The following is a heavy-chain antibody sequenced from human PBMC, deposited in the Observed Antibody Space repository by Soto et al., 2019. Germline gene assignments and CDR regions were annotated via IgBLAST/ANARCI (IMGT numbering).Heavy chain of an antibody. D-gene: IGHD3-22*01. Sequence: KSGPTLVNPTQTLTLTCTFSGFSLSTSGICVSWIRQPPGKALEWLALIDWGDDKYYSTSLKTRLTISKDTSKNQVVLTMTNMDPVDTATYYCARIKGDSSGYKTYYYYGMEVWGQGTTVTVSS. J-gene: IGHJ6*02. CDR3: ARIKGDSSGYKTYYYYGMEV. CDR2: IDWGDDK. CDR1: GFSLSTSGIC. V-gene: IGHV2-70*01.